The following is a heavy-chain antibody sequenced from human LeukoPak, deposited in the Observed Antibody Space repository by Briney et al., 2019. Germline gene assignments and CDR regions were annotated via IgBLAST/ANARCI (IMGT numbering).Heavy chain of an antibody. CDR2: ISYDGSNK. J-gene: IGHJ4*02. D-gene: IGHD5-18*01. Sequence: GGSLRLSCAASGFTFSSYAMHWARQAPGKGLEWVAVISYDGSNKYYADSVKGRFTISRDNSKNTLYLQMNSLRAEDTAVYYCAREGSAMVTPMFDYWGQGTLVTVSS. CDR1: GFTFSSYA. V-gene: IGHV3-30*04. CDR3: AREGSAMVTPMFDY.